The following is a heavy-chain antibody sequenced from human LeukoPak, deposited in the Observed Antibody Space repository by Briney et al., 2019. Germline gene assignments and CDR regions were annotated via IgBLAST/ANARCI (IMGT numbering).Heavy chain of an antibody. CDR2: ISSSSYI. CDR1: GFTFSSYS. V-gene: IGHV3-21*01. Sequence: PGGSLRLSCAASGFTFSSYSMNWVRQAPGKGLEWVSSISSSSYIYYADSVKGRFTISRDNAKNSLYLQMNSLRAEDTAVYYCARDWETSRLDYWGQGTLVTVSS. J-gene: IGHJ4*02. D-gene: IGHD3-16*02. CDR3: ARDWETSRLDY.